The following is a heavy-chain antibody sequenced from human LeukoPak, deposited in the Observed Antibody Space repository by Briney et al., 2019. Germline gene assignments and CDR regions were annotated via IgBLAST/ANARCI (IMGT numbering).Heavy chain of an antibody. CDR2: TRYDGSSQ. Sequence: PGGSLRLSCAASGFIFRDYGMHWVRQAPGKGLEWVAFTRYDGSSQYYADSVKGRFTISRDNAKNSLYLQMNSLRAEDTAVYYCARDGYSGSYDYWGQGTLVTVSS. V-gene: IGHV3-30*02. J-gene: IGHJ4*02. CDR3: ARDGYSGSYDY. CDR1: GFIFRDYG. D-gene: IGHD1-26*01.